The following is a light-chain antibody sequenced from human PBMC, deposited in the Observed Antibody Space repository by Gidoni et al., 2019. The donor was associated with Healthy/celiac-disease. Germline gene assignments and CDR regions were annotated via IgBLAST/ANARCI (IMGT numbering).Light chain of an antibody. Sequence: AIRLTQSPSSFSASTGDRVTITCRASQGISSYLAWYQQKPWKAPKLLIYAASTLQSGVPSRFSGSGSGTDFTLTISCLQSEDFATYYCQQYYSYPRYTFGQGTKLEIK. CDR3: QQYYSYPRYT. V-gene: IGKV1-8*01. CDR2: AAS. CDR1: QGISSY. J-gene: IGKJ2*01.